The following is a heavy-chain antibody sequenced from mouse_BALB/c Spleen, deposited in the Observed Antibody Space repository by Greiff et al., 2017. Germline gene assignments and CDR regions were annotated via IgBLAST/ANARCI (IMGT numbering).Heavy chain of an antibody. D-gene: IGHD2-2*01. J-gene: IGHJ4*01. CDR2: ISSGSSTI. CDR1: GFTFSSFG. CDR3: ARSLWLRHAMDY. Sequence: EVQVVESGGGLVQPGGSRKLSCAASGFTFSSFGMHWVRQAPEKGLEWVAYISSGSSTIYYADTVKGRFTISRDNPKNTLFLQMTSLRSEDTAMYYCARSLWLRHAMDYWGQGTSVTVSS. V-gene: IGHV5-17*02.